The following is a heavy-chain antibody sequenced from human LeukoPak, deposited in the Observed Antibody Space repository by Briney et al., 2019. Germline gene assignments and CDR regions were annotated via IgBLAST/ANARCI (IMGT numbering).Heavy chain of an antibody. V-gene: IGHV3-53*04. CDR2: IYSGGST. Sequence: GGSLRLSCAASGFTFSSYAMSWVRQAPGKGLEWVSVIYSGGSTYYADSVKGRFTISRHNSKNTLYLQMNSLRAEDTAVYYCARETIAAAGETGNWFDPWGQGTLVTVSS. D-gene: IGHD6-13*01. J-gene: IGHJ5*02. CDR3: ARETIAAAGETGNWFDP. CDR1: GFTFSSYA.